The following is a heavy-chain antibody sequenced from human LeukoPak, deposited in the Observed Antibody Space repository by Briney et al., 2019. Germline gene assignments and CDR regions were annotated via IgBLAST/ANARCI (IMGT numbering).Heavy chain of an antibody. D-gene: IGHD3-16*01. V-gene: IGHV3-74*01. CDR2: ITSDGSDT. J-gene: IGHJ4*02. CDR1: GLTFRNYW. CDR3: ATGGGQYYAY. Sequence: PGGSLRLSCAASGLTFRNYWMHWVRQAPGKGLMWLSRITSDGSDTIYADSGKGRFTISRDNAKNTLYLQMNSLSAEDTAVYYCATGGGQYYAYWGQGTLVTVSS.